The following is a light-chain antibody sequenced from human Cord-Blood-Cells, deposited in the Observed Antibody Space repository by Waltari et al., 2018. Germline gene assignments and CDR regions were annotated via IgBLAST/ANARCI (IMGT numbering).Light chain of an antibody. Sequence: DLQMTQCPCSLSASVGDRVPITCRASQSISSYLNWYQQKPGKAPKLLIYAASSLQSGVPSRFSGSGSGTDFTLTISSLQPEDFATYYCQQSYSTPYTFGQGTKLEIK. J-gene: IGKJ2*01. CDR2: AAS. V-gene: IGKV1-39*01. CDR1: QSISSY. CDR3: QQSYSTPYT.